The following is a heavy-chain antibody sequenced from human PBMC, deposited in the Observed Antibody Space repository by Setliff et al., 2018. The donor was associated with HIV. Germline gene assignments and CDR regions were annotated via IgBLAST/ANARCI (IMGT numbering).Heavy chain of an antibody. J-gene: IGHJ4*02. CDR3: ARETSVAVDN. Sequence: SETLSLTCAVYGGSFSGYYWTWIRQPPGKGLEWIGNIYHSGSTNYNPSLRSRVTISVDTSKNQFSLKLSSVTAADTAVYYCARETSVAVDNWGQGTLVTVSS. CDR2: IYHSGST. D-gene: IGHD6-19*01. CDR1: GGSFSGYY. V-gene: IGHV4-34*01.